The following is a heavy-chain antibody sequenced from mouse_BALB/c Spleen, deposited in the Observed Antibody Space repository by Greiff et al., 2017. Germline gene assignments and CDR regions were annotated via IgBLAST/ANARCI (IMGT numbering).Heavy chain of an antibody. D-gene: IGHD1-1*01. CDR1: GYSFTGYF. J-gene: IGHJ1*01. V-gene: IGHV1-20*02. Sequence: VQLQQSGPELVKPGASVKISCKASGYSFTGYFMNWVMQSHGKSLVWIGRINPYNGDTFYNQKFKGKATLTVDKSSSTAHMELRSLASEDSAVYYCARGVAHWYFDVWGAGTTVTVSS. CDR3: ARGVAHWYFDV. CDR2: INPYNGDT.